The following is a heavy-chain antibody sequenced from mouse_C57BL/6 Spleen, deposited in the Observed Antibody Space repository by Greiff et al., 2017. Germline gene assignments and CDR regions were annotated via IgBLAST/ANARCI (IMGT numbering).Heavy chain of an antibody. CDR2: ISSGSSTI. Sequence: DVKLVESGGGLVKPGGSLKLSCAASGFTFSDYGMHWVRQAPEKGLEWVAYISSGSSTIYHADTVKGRFTISRDNAKNTLFLQMTSRRSEDTAMYYCARKAYYSNYDWYFDVWGTGTTVTVSS. J-gene: IGHJ1*03. V-gene: IGHV5-17*01. D-gene: IGHD2-5*01. CDR1: GFTFSDYG. CDR3: ARKAYYSNYDWYFDV.